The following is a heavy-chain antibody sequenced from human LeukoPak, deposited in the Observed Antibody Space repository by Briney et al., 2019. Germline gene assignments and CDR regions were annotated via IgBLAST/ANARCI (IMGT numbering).Heavy chain of an antibody. V-gene: IGHV3-7*01. CDR2: INPAGSET. J-gene: IGHJ4*02. Sequence: GGSLRLSCAASGFSFSAYWMTWVRQAPGTGLEWVGNINPAGSETYYVDPVKGRFSISRDNAKNLVYLQMNSLHCARFGYVAAVDVWGQGTPVTVSS. CDR1: GFSFSAYW. D-gene: IGHD2-15*01. CDR3: VDV.